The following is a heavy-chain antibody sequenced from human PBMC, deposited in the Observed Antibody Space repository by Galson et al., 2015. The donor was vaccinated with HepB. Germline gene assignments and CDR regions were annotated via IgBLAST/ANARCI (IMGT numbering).Heavy chain of an antibody. CDR3: ARVPRSGLGYCTGGVCFGPSYYYYMDV. D-gene: IGHD2-8*02. CDR2: INHSGST. Sequence: LSLTCAVYGGSFSGYYWSWIRQPPGKGLEWIGEINHSGSTNYNPSLKSRVTISVDTSKNQFSLKLSSVTAADTAVYYCARVPRSGLGYCTGGVCFGPSYYYYMDVWGKGTTVTVSS. V-gene: IGHV4-34*09. J-gene: IGHJ6*03. CDR1: GGSFSGYY.